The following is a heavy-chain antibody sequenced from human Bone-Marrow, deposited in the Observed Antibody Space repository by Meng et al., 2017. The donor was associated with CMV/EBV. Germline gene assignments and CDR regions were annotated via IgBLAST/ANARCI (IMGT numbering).Heavy chain of an antibody. CDR2: ISWNSGSI. CDR3: AKDTNYYGSGEGFDAFDI. Sequence: SLKISCAASGFTFSSYEMHWVRQAPGKGLEWVSGISWNSGSIGYADSVKGRFAISRDNAKNSLYLQMNSLRAEDTALYYCAKDTNYYGSGEGFDAFDIWGQGTMVTVSS. CDR1: GFTFSSYE. J-gene: IGHJ3*02. D-gene: IGHD3-10*01. V-gene: IGHV3-9*01.